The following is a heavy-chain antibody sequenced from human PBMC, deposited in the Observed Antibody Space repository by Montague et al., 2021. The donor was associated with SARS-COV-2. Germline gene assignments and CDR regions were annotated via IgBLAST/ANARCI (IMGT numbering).Heavy chain of an antibody. CDR1: GFTFSGYE. D-gene: IGHD3-3*01. CDR2: ISSSGSTI. CDR3: AREKARITIFGAPRGYMDV. J-gene: IGHJ6*03. Sequence: SLRLSCAASGFTFSGYEMNWVRQAPGKELEWVSYISSSGSTIYYADSVKGRFTISRDNAKNSLYLQMNSLRAEDTAVYYCAREKARITIFGAPRGYMDVWGKGTTVTVSS. V-gene: IGHV3-48*03.